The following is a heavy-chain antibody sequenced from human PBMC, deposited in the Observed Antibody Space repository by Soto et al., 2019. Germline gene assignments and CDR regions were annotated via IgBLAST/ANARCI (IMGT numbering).Heavy chain of an antibody. D-gene: IGHD3-10*01. CDR3: ARLMRSGTHFDY. V-gene: IGHV4-4*02. CDR1: GGSISSINW. Sequence: QVQLQESGPGLVKPSGTLSLTCAVSGGSISSINWWSWVRQPPGKGLEWMGESYHSGSTNYNPSRKRRVTMTVDKCKNPFSLRLSSVTAADTAVYYCARLMRSGTHFDYWGQGTLVTVSS. J-gene: IGHJ4*02. CDR2: SYHSGST.